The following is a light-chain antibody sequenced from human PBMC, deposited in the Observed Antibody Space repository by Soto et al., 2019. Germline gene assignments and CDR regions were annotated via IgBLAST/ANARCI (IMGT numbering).Light chain of an antibody. CDR1: QSVSSNY. J-gene: IGKJ1*01. CDR3: PQYDTSPRT. V-gene: IGKV3-20*01. Sequence: EVMLTQSPGTLSLSPGERATLSCRASQSVSSNYLAWYQQKSGQAPRLLIYGASNRATGIPDRFSGSGSGTDLTLTIRRLEPEDFAVYYCPQYDTSPRTFGQGTKVEFK. CDR2: GAS.